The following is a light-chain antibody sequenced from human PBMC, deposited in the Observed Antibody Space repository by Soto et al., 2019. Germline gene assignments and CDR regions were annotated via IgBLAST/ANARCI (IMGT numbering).Light chain of an antibody. CDR1: SSDVGGYNY. CDR3: CSYAGNYTLV. V-gene: IGLV2-11*01. Sequence: QSALTQPRSVSGSPGQSVTISCTGTSSDVGGYNYVSWYEQHPVKAPKLMIYDVTKRPSGVPDRFSGSKSGNTASLTISGLHADDDADYYCCSYAGNYTLVFATGTKLTVL. J-gene: IGLJ1*01. CDR2: DVT.